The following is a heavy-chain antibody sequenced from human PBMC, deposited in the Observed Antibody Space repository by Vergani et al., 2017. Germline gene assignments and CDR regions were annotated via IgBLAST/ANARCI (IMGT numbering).Heavy chain of an antibody. CDR2: ISSSSSYI. V-gene: IGHV3-21*01. CDR1: GFTFSSYS. CDR3: ARPGGAGFWSGYYTSSGGMDV. D-gene: IGHD3-3*01. J-gene: IGHJ6*03. Sequence: EVQLVESGGGLVKPGGSLRLSCAASGFTFSSYSMNWVRQAPGKGLEWVSSISSSSSYIYYADSVKGRFTISRDNAKNSLYLQMNSLRAEDTAVYYCARPGGAGFWSGYYTSSGGMDVWGKGTTVTVSS.